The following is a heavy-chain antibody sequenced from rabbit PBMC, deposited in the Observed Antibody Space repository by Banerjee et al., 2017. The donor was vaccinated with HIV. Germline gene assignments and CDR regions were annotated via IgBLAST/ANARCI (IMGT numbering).Heavy chain of an antibody. D-gene: IGHD7-1*01. CDR2: IYAGSSGST. CDR3: ARFYAGYGDFGYAAM. V-gene: IGHV1S40*01. J-gene: IGHJ3*01. CDR1: GVSFSGNSY. Sequence: QSLEESGGDLVKPGASLTLTCIASGVSFSGNSYMCWVRQAPGKGLEWIVCIYAGSSGSTYYASWAKGRFTISKTSSTTVTLQMTSLTVADTATYFCARFYAGYGDFGYAAMWGQGTLVTVS.